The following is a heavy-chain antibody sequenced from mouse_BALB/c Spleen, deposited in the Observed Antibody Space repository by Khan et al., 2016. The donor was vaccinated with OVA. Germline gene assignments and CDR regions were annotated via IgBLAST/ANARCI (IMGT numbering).Heavy chain of an antibody. CDR3: ARENYYGRTCYAMDY. CDR1: GYTFTSYW. CDR2: IAPGSGSS. V-gene: IGHV1S41*01. Sequence: DLVKPGASVKLSCKASGYTFTSYWINWIEQRPGQGLEWIGRIAPGSGSSSYNEMFKGKATLTLDTSSSTAYIQLSSLSSEDSAVYFWARENYYGRTCYAMDYWGQGTSVTVSS. D-gene: IGHD1-1*01. J-gene: IGHJ4*01.